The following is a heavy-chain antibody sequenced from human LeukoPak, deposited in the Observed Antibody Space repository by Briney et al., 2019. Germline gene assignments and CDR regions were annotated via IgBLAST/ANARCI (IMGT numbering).Heavy chain of an antibody. CDR1: GFTFSSYA. J-gene: IGHJ4*02. V-gene: IGHV3-23*01. CDR2: ISGSGGST. CDR3: ARARGTAVVTSYYFDY. Sequence: GGSLRLSCAASGFTFSSYAMSWVRQAPGKGLEWVSAISGSGGSTYYADSVKGRFTISRDNSKNTLYLQMNSLRAEDTAVYYCARARGTAVVTSYYFDYWGQGTLVTVSS. D-gene: IGHD5-18*01.